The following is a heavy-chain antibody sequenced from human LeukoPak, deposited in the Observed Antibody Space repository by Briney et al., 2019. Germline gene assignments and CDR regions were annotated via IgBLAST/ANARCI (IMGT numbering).Heavy chain of an antibody. V-gene: IGHV4-59*08. CDR2: IYYSGST. D-gene: IGHD1-14*01. CDR3: ARHPGLHFDY. J-gene: IGHJ4*02. CDR1: GGSISSYY. Sequence: SETLSLTCTVSGGSISSYYWSWIRQPPGKGREWLGYIYYSGSTNYNPSLKSRVTISVDTSKNQFYLKLSSVTAADTAVYYCARHPGLHFDYWGQGTLVTVSS.